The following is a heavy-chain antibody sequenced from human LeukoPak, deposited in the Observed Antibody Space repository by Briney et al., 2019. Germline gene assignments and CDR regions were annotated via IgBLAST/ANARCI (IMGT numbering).Heavy chain of an antibody. CDR3: ARDVEEYSYGYLDY. CDR1: GGTFSSYA. D-gene: IGHD5-18*01. CDR2: IIPIFGTA. V-gene: IGHV1-69*05. J-gene: IGHJ4*02. Sequence: SVKVSCKASGGTFSSYAISWVRQAPGQGLEWMGRIIPIFGTANYAQEFQGRVTITTDESTSTAYMELSSLRSEDTAVYYCARDVEEYSYGYLDYWGQGTLVTVSS.